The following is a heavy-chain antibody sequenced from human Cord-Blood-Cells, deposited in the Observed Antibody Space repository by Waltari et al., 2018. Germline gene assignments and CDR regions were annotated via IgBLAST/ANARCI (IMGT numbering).Heavy chain of an antibody. CDR1: GGSISSYY. Sequence: QVQLQESGPGLVKPSETLSLTCTVSGGSISSYYWSWIRQPAGKGLGWVGRIYTSGSTNYSPPLQGRVTMSVDTSKHQFSLKLSSVTAADTAVYYCARVGPYCSSTSCGPLTYYYYYMDVWGKGTTVTVSS. J-gene: IGHJ6*03. CDR2: IYTSGST. CDR3: ARVGPYCSSTSCGPLTYYYYYMDV. V-gene: IGHV4-4*07. D-gene: IGHD2-2*01.